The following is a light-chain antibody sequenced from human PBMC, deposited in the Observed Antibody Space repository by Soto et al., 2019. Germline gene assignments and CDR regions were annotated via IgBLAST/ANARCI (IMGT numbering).Light chain of an antibody. V-gene: IGKV3-15*01. CDR3: QQYNNWPPWT. CDR2: GAS. CDR1: QSVSSN. J-gene: IGKJ1*01. Sequence: EIVMTQSPATLSVSPGERATLSCRASQSVSSNLVWYQQKPGQAPRLLIYGASTRVTGIPARFSGSGSGTEFTLTISSLQSEDVAVYYCQQYNNWPPWTFGQGTKVEMK.